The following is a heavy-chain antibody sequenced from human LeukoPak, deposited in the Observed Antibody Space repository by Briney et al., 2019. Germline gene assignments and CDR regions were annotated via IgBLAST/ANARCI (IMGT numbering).Heavy chain of an antibody. CDR3: ARDLAYYDSSGYPPDDAFDI. CDR1: GGSITSYY. J-gene: IGHJ3*02. Sequence: SETLSLTCTVSGGSITSYYWSWIRQPPGKGPEWIGYIYYSGSTNYNPSLKSRVTISADSSKNQFSLKLSSVTAADTAVYYCARDLAYYDSSGYPPDDAFDIWGQGTMVTVSS. V-gene: IGHV4-59*12. D-gene: IGHD3-22*01. CDR2: IYYSGST.